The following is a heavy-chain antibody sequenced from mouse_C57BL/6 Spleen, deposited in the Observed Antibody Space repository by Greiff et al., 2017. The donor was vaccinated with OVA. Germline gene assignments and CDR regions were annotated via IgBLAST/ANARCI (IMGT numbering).Heavy chain of an antibody. CDR1: GYSITSGYY. D-gene: IGHD1-1*02. V-gene: IGHV3-6*01. CDR2: ISYDGSN. Sequence: DVKLVESGPGLVKPSQSLSLTCSVTGYSITSGYYWNWIRQFPGNKLEWMGYISYDGSNNYNPSLKNRISITRDPSKNQFFLKLNSVTTEDTATYYCASYGTPRDWYFDVWGTGTTVTVSS. CDR3: ASYGTPRDWYFDV. J-gene: IGHJ1*03.